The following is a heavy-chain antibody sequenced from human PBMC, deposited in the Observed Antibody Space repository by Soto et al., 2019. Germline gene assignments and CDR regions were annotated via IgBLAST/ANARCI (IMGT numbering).Heavy chain of an antibody. CDR3: ARITYRSRPSGDAFDI. J-gene: IGHJ3*02. V-gene: IGHV1-46*01. Sequence: ASVKVSRKACGYTFTRYYMHWVRQAPGQGIERLGIINPSRGSTSYAQKFQSRVTMNSNTSTSTVYMELSSLISEDTDVYYCARITYRSRPSGDAFDIWGQGTMVTVSS. CDR2: INPSRGST. D-gene: IGHD6-13*01. CDR1: GYTFTRYY.